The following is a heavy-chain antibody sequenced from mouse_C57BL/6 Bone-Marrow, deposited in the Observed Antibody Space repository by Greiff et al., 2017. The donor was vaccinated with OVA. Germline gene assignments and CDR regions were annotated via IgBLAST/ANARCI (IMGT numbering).Heavy chain of an antibody. V-gene: IGHV1-7*01. J-gene: IGHJ3*01. Sequence: QVQLQQSGAELAKPGASVKLSCKASGYTFTSYWMHWVKQRPGQGLEWIGYINPSSGYTKYNQKFKDKATMTADKSSSTAYMQLSSLTYEDTAGYYCTKWGFADWGKGTLVTVSA. CDR2: INPSSGYT. CDR1: GYTFTSYW. CDR3: TKWGFAD.